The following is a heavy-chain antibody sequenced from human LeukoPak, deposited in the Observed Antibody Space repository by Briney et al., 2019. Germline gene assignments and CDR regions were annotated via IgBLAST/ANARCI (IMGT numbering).Heavy chain of an antibody. V-gene: IGHV3-30*02. D-gene: IGHD2-21*02. CDR3: AKSAVRGLPVLGN. CDR2: LRYDGSNK. J-gene: IGHJ4*02. CDR1: GFTFSTYG. Sequence: AGGSLRLSCVASGFTFSTYGMHWVRQAPGKGLEWVAFLRYDGSNKFYADSVKGRFTISRDNSKNTLYLQINSLRAEDTAVYYCAKSAVRGLPVLGNWGQGTLVTVSS.